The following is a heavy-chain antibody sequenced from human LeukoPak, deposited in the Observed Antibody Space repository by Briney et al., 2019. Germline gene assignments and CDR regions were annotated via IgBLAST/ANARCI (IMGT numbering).Heavy chain of an antibody. CDR2: ISWNSGSI. CDR3: AKAPPYYYYGMDV. CDR1: GFTFSSYA. V-gene: IGHV3-9*01. J-gene: IGHJ6*02. Sequence: GGSLRLSCAASGFTFSSYAMHWVRQAPGKGLEWVSGISWNSGSIGYADSVKGRFTISRDNAKNSLYLQMNSLRAEDTALYYCAKAPPYYYYGMDVWGQGTTVTVSS.